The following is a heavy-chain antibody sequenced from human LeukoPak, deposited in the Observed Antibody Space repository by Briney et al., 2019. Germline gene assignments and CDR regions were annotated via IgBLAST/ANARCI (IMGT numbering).Heavy chain of an antibody. CDR2: IKQDGSEK. CDR1: GFTFSSYW. D-gene: IGHD3-22*01. CDR3: ARNRNYYDTTSNYFDY. J-gene: IGHJ4*02. V-gene: IGHV3-7*01. Sequence: GGSLRLSCAASGFTFSSYWMSWVRQAPGKGLEWVANIKQDGSEKYYVDSVKGRFTISRDNAKNSLYLQMNSLRAEDTAVYYCARNRNYYDTTSNYFDYWGQGTLVTVSS.